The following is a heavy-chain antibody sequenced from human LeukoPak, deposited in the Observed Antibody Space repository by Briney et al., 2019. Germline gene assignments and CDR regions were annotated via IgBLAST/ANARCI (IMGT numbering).Heavy chain of an antibody. Sequence: ASVKVSCKASGYTFTSYGISWVRQAPGQGLEWMGWTSAYNGNTNYAQKLQGRVTMTTDTSTSTAYMELRSLRSDDTAVYYCATARGVGTTVDYWGQGTLVTVSS. CDR3: ATARGVGTTVDY. J-gene: IGHJ4*02. CDR1: GYTFTSYG. V-gene: IGHV1-18*01. CDR2: TSAYNGNT. D-gene: IGHD2-8*01.